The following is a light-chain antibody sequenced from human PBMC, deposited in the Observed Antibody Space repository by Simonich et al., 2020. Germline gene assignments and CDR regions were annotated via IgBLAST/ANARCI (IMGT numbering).Light chain of an antibody. Sequence: QLVLTQSPSASASLGASVKLTCTLSSGHSSYAIAWHQQQPETGPRYLMKLNSDGSHSKGDGIPDRVSGSSSGAERYLTISSLQSEDEADYYCQTWGTGINWVFGGGTKLTVL. CDR2: LNSDGSH. J-gene: IGLJ3*02. CDR1: SGHSSYA. V-gene: IGLV4-69*01. CDR3: QTWGTGINWV.